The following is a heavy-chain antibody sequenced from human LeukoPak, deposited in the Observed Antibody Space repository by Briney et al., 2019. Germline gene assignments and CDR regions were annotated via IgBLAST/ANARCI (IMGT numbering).Heavy chain of an antibody. V-gene: IGHV4-34*01. CDR3: ARRRRGYSYGLPPDY. CDR2: INHSGST. CDR1: VGSVSGYY. J-gene: IGHJ4*02. Sequence: PSETLSLTCTVSVGSVSGYYWSWIRQPPGKGLEWIGEINHSGSTDYNPSLKSRVTISVDTSKNQFSLKLSSVTAADTAVYYCARRRRGYSYGLPPDYWGQGTLVTVSS. D-gene: IGHD5-18*01.